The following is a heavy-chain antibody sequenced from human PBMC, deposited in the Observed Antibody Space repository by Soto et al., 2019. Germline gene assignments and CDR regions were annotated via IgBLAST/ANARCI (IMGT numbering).Heavy chain of an antibody. J-gene: IGHJ4*02. CDR3: ASSKVVVAAPNY. V-gene: IGHV4-30-4*02. CDR2: IYYSGST. Sequence: PSETLSLTCTVSGGSISSGDYYWSWIRQPPGKGLEWIGYIYYSGSTYYNPSLKSRVTISVDTSKNQFSLKLSSVAAADTAVYYCASSKVVVAAPNYWGQGTLVTVSS. D-gene: IGHD2-15*01. CDR1: GGSISSGDYY.